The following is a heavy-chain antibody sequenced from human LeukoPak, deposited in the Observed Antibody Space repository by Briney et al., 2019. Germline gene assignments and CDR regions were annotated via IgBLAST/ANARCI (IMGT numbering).Heavy chain of an antibody. CDR2: ISSNGGST. Sequence: TGGSLRLSCAASGFTFSSYAMHWVRQAPGKGLEYVSAISSNGGSTYYANSVKGRFTISRDNSKNTLYLQMNSLSAEDTAVYFCAKCSGLTHYDFWSGYSNFDYWGQGTLVTVSS. CDR3: AKCSGLTHYDFWSGYSNFDY. D-gene: IGHD3-3*01. CDR1: GFTFSSYA. J-gene: IGHJ4*02. V-gene: IGHV3-64*01.